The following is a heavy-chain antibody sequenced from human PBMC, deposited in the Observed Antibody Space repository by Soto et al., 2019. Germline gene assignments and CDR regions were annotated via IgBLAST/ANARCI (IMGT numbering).Heavy chain of an antibody. D-gene: IGHD1-26*01. CDR2: IYSSGST. CDR3: ARDRSGSQYGMDV. Sequence: PSETLSLTCTVSGGSISGYCWSWIRQPAGKGLEWIGRIYSSGSTNYNPSLNSRITMSVDTSKNQFSLKLSSVTAADTAVYYCARDRSGSQYGMDVCGQGPTVTVYS. CDR1: GGSISGYC. V-gene: IGHV4-4*07. J-gene: IGHJ6*02.